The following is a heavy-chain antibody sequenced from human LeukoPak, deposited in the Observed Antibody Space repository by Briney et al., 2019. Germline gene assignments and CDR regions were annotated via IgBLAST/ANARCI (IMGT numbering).Heavy chain of an antibody. Sequence: ASVKVSCKASGYTFSAYYMYWVRQAPGQGLEWMGWINPNSGGTNYAQKFQGRVPITADKSTSTAYMELSSLRSEDTAVYYCARGSHYYDSSGYYSRFDYWGQGTLVTVSS. D-gene: IGHD3-22*01. CDR1: GYTFSAYY. V-gene: IGHV1-2*02. J-gene: IGHJ4*02. CDR2: INPNSGGT. CDR3: ARGSHYYDSSGYYSRFDY.